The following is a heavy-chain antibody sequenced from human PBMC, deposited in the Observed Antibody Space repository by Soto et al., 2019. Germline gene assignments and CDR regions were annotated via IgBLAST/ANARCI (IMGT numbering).Heavy chain of an antibody. V-gene: IGHV3-49*03. J-gene: IGHJ4*02. CDR2: IRSKAYGGTT. D-gene: IGHD2-15*01. Sequence: GGSLRLSCTASGFTFGDYAMSWFRQAPGKGLEWVGFIRSKAYGGTTEYAASVKGRFTISRDDSKSIAYLQMNSLKTEDTAVYYCTRVEDIVVVVAAYFDYWGQGTLVTVSS. CDR3: TRVEDIVVVVAAYFDY. CDR1: GFTFGDYA.